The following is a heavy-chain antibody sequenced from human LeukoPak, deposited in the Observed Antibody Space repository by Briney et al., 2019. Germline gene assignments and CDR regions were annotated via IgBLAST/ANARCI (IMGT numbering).Heavy chain of an antibody. CDR3: AREDVQLSSVDY. CDR2: INAGNGNT. V-gene: IGHV1-3*01. CDR1: GYTFTSYA. J-gene: IGHJ4*02. D-gene: IGHD5-18*01. Sequence: GASVKVSCRASGYTFTSYAMHWVRQAPGQRLEWMGWINAGNGNTKYSQKLQGRVTITRDTSASTAYMELSSLRSEDTAVYYCAREDVQLSSVDYWGQGTLVTVSS.